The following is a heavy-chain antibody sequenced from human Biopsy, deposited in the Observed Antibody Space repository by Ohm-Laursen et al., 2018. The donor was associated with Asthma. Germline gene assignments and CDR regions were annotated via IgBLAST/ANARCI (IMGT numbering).Heavy chain of an antibody. J-gene: IGHJ6*02. CDR2: IMTVFGTT. Sequence: GASVKVSCKAPGGTFGNFAISWVRQAPGQGLEWLGGIMTVFGTTNYAQKVQGRVTITADESTSTAYMEVTSLRSEDTAIYYCARCQVGYSSGWSLLLKKIYYSGMDVWGQGTAVTVSS. CDR3: ARCQVGYSSGWSLLLKKIYYSGMDV. CDR1: GGTFGNFA. D-gene: IGHD6-19*01. V-gene: IGHV1-69*13.